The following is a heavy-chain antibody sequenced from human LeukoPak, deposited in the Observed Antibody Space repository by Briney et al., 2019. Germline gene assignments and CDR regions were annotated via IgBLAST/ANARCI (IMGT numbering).Heavy chain of an antibody. CDR3: ARARTRGNNWYFDY. J-gene: IGHJ4*02. V-gene: IGHV4-59*01. CDR2: IYYRGNT. Sequence: SETLSLTCTVSGDSISKYNWNWIRRPPGKGLEWLGYIYYRGNTNYNPSLKSRLTVSADTSKSQFSLRVSSVTAADTAVYYCARARTRGNNWYFDYWGQGTLVTVSS. CDR1: GDSISKYN. D-gene: IGHD1-1*01.